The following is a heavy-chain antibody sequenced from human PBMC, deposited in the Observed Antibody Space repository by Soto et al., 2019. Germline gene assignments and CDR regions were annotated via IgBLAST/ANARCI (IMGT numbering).Heavy chain of an antibody. V-gene: IGHV1-3*01. CDR2: INAGNGNT. Sequence: GASVKVSCKATGYTFSSYPMYWVRQAPGQRLEWMGRINAGNGNTDYSQKLHGRVTITWDTSASTAYMDVSSLKSEDTAVYYCATPYYYDSSGSLGFWGQGTLVTVSS. J-gene: IGHJ1*01. D-gene: IGHD3-22*01. CDR3: ATPYYYDSSGSLGF. CDR1: GYTFSSYP.